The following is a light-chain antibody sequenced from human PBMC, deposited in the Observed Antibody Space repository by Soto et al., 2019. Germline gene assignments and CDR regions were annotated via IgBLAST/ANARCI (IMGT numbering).Light chain of an antibody. V-gene: IGKV3-20*01. CDR1: QSVNSSY. CDR3: QQYGSSPPGT. CDR2: GAS. Sequence: EIVLTQSPGTLSLSPGERATLSCRASQSVNSSYLAWYQQKPGQSPRLLIYGASGRAPGIPDRFSGSGSGTDFSLTINRREPEDFSVYYCQQYGSSPPGTFGQGTRLE. J-gene: IGKJ5*01.